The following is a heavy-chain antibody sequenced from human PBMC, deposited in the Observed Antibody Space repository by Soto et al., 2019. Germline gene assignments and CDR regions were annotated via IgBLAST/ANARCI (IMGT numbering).Heavy chain of an antibody. CDR2: ISQSGNT. V-gene: IGHV4-34*01. CDR1: SGSFSGYY. D-gene: IGHD6-6*01. Sequence: SETLSLTCSIYSGSFSGYYWSWIRQPPGKGLEWIGEISQSGNTNYSPSLKSRVSISIDTSKKQFSLNLASVSAADTAVYYCARAPKVSGSSQTRPDFWGQGTLVTVSS. J-gene: IGHJ4*02. CDR3: ARAPKVSGSSQTRPDF.